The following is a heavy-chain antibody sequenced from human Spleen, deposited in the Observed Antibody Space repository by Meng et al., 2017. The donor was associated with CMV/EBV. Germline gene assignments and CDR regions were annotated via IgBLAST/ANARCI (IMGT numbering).Heavy chain of an antibody. D-gene: IGHD3-3*01. V-gene: IGHV3-74*01. Sequence: GESLKISCAASGFTFSSYWMHWVRQAPGRGLEWVSGIDWNSGNIGYADSVKGRFTISRDNSKNTLYLQMNSLRAEDTAVYYCAIPLNYDNDAFDIWGQGTMVTVSS. CDR2: IDWNSGNI. CDR1: GFTFSSYW. CDR3: AIPLNYDNDAFDI. J-gene: IGHJ3*02.